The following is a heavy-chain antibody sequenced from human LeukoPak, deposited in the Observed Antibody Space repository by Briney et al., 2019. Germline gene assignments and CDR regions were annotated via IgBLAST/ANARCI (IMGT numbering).Heavy chain of an antibody. CDR2: IYYSGST. J-gene: IGHJ4*02. D-gene: IGHD5-24*01. CDR1: GGSISSHY. V-gene: IGHV4-59*11. Sequence: SETLSLTCTVSGGSISSHYWSWIRQPPGKGLEWIGYIYYSGSTNYNPSLKSRVTISVDTSKNQLSLKLSSVTAADTAVYYCARQMATIGPFDYWGQGTLVTVSS. CDR3: ARQMATIGPFDY.